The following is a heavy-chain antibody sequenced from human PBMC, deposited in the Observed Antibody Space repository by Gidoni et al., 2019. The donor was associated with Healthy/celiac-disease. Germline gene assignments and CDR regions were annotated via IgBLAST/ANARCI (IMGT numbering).Heavy chain of an antibody. J-gene: IGHJ5*02. D-gene: IGHD3-10*01. CDR2: IYYSGST. Sequence: QVQLQESGPGLVKPSQTLSLTCPVSGGSSSSGDYYWIWIRQPPGKGLEWIGYIYYSGSTYYNPSLKSRVTISVDTSKNQFSLKLSSVTAADTAVYYCARGSRITMVRGVSWFDPWGQGTLVTVSS. CDR3: ARGSRITMVRGVSWFDP. CDR1: GGSSSSGDYY. V-gene: IGHV4-30-4*01.